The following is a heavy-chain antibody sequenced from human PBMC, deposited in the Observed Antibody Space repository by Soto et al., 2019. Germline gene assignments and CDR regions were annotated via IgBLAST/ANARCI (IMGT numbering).Heavy chain of an antibody. CDR3: ASSFYGGNSATDFDY. CDR2: IYYSGST. J-gene: IGHJ4*02. V-gene: IGHV4-61*01. D-gene: IGHD2-21*02. Sequence: QVQLQESGPGLVKPSETLSLTCTVSGGSVSSGSYYWSWIRQPPGKGLEWIGYIYYSGSTNYNPSLKSRVTISVDTSKNQFSLKLSSVTAADTAVYYCASSFYGGNSATDFDYWGQGTLVTVSS. CDR1: GGSVSSGSYY.